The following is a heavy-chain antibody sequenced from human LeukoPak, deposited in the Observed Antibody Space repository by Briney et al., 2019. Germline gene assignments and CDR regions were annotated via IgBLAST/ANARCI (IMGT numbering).Heavy chain of an antibody. CDR3: SRGPIQLGLHPGMDV. V-gene: IGHV3-49*04. D-gene: IGHD5-18*01. CDR2: IRSKAYGGTT. CDR1: GFTFGGHA. Sequence: QPGRSLRLSCTASGFTFGGHAMSWVRQAPGKGLEWVGFIRSKAYGGTTEYAASVKGRFTISREDSKSIAYLQMNSLKTEDTAVYFCSRGPIQLGLHPGMDVWGQGTTVIVSS. J-gene: IGHJ6*02.